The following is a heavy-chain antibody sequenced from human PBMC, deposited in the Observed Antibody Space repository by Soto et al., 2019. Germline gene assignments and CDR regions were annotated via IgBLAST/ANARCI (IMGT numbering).Heavy chain of an antibody. CDR2: ISPQGGST. J-gene: IGHJ4*02. CDR1: GFAFSSYA. Sequence: SLRLSCSASGFAFSSYAMHWVRQTPGKGLEYVSAISPQGGSTYYADSVKGRFTISRDDSKNTVYLQMSSLRPDDTAVYYCVNMMIARGAFDFWGQGTLVTVSS. D-gene: IGHD2-21*01. CDR3: VNMMIARGAFDF. V-gene: IGHV3-64D*06.